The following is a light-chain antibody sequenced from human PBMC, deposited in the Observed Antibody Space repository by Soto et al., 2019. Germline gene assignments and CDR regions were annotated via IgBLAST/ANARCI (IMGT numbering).Light chain of an antibody. CDR3: CSFTTTSTHV. J-gene: IGLJ1*01. CDR2: DDT. CDR1: SSDVGTYKP. Sequence: QSALTQPASVSGSPGQSITISCTGTSSDVGTYKPVSWYQQYPGKAPKVIIYDDTKRPSGVSSRFSGSKSGNTASLTISGLQAEDEADYYCCSFTTTSTHVFGTGTKLTVL. V-gene: IGLV2-14*02.